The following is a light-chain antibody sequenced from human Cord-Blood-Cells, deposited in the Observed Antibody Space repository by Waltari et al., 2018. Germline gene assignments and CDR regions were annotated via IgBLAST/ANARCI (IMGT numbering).Light chain of an antibody. CDR2: GAS. J-gene: IGKJ2*01. CDR3: QQYNNWPPVYT. V-gene: IGKV3-15*01. CDR1: QSVSSN. Sequence: TVMTQSPATLSVSPGERATLSCRASQSVSSNLAWYQQKPGQAPRLLIYGASTRATGIPARFSGSGSGTEFTLTISSLQSEDFAVYYCQQYNNWPPVYTFGQGTKLEIK.